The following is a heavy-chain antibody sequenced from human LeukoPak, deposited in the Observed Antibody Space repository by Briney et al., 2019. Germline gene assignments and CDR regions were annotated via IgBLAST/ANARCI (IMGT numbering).Heavy chain of an antibody. CDR1: GFTFSSYA. D-gene: IGHD3-3*01. J-gene: IGHJ4*02. CDR3: AEDKYYDFWSGYYAY. V-gene: IGHV3-23*01. CDR2: ISGSGGST. Sequence: GGSLRLSCAASGFTFSSYAMSWVRQAPGKGLEWVSAISGSGGSTYYADSVKGRFTISRDNSKNTLYLQMNSLRAEDTAVYYCAEDKYYDFWSGYYAYWGQGTLVTVSS.